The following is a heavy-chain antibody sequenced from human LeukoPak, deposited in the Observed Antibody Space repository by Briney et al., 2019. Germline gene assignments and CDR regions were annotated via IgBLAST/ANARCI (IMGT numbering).Heavy chain of an antibody. J-gene: IGHJ6*02. V-gene: IGHV4-31*03. CDR1: GFAIISGAYY. Sequence: SLSLTCTVSGFAIISGAYYWTWLRQHPGKGLEWIGYIYYTGSTYYNPSLRSRVTMSLDRSKNQFSLRLSSVTAADSAVYYCARAAYCIDGACYPERYYYYGLDVWGQGTTVTVSS. D-gene: IGHD2-15*01. CDR2: IYYTGST. CDR3: ARAAYCIDGACYPERYYYYGLDV.